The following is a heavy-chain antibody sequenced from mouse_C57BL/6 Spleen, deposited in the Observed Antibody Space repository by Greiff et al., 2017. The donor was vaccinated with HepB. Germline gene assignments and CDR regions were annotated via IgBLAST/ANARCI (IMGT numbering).Heavy chain of an antibody. Sequence: EVKVEESGGGLVQPGGSMKLSCVASGFTFSNYWMNWVRQSPEKGLEWVAQIRLKSDNYATDYAESVKGRFTISRDDSKSSVYLQMNNLRAEDTGIYYCTGGWFAYWGQGTLVTVSA. CDR2: IRLKSDNYAT. CDR1: GFTFSNYW. V-gene: IGHV6-3*01. J-gene: IGHJ3*01. CDR3: TGGWFAY.